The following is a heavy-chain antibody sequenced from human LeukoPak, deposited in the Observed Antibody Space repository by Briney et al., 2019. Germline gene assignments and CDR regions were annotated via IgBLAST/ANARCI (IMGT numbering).Heavy chain of an antibody. CDR3: ARDHYSNYGHNWFDP. Sequence: PGGSLRLSCAASGFTFSDYYMSWIRQAPGKGLEWASYISSSGSTIYYADSVKGRFTISRGNAKNSLYLQMNSLRAEDTAVYYCARDHYSNYGHNWFDPWGQGTLVTVSS. CDR1: GFTFSDYY. D-gene: IGHD4-11*01. J-gene: IGHJ5*02. CDR2: ISSSGSTI. V-gene: IGHV3-11*01.